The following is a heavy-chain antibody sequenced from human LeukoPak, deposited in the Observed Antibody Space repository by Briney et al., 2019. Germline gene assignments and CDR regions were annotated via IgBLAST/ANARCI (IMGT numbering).Heavy chain of an antibody. V-gene: IGHV3-74*03. J-gene: IGHJ4*02. Sequence: PGGSLRLSCAASGFTFISYWMHWVRQAPGKGLVWVSRINSAGSSTAYADSVKGRFTISIDNVEKSVSLQMNSLRAEDTAVYYCAREYYYDEDAGNYWGQGTLVTVSS. CDR3: AREYYYDEDAGNY. CDR1: GFTFISYW. CDR2: INSAGSST. D-gene: IGHD3-22*01.